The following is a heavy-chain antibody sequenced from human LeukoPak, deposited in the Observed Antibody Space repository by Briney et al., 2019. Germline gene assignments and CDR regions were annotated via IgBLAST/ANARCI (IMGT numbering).Heavy chain of an antibody. CDR2: IYPSGST. V-gene: IGHV4-61*02. D-gene: IGHD3-22*01. J-gene: IGHJ3*02. Sequence: PSETLSLTCTVSGGSISSGSYYWSWIRQPAGKGLEWIGRIYPSGSTNYNPSLKSRVTVSVDTSKNQFSLKLSSVTAADTAVYFCARGPYSYDSSGAFDIWGQGTMVTVSS. CDR3: ARGPYSYDSSGAFDI. CDR1: GGSISSGSYY.